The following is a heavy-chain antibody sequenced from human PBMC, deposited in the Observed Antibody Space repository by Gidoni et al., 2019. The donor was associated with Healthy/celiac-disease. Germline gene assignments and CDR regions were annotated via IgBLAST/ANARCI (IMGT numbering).Heavy chain of an antibody. CDR2: ISSSSSYI. J-gene: IGHJ4*02. Sequence: EVQLVESGGGLVKPGGSLRLSCAASGFTFSSYRMNWVRQAPGKGLEWVSSISSSSSYIYYADSVKGRFTISRDNAKNSLYLQMNSLRAEDTAVYYCARDAAIVGATIADYWGQGTLVTVSS. D-gene: IGHD1-26*01. CDR3: ARDAAIVGATIADY. CDR1: GFTFSSYR. V-gene: IGHV3-21*01.